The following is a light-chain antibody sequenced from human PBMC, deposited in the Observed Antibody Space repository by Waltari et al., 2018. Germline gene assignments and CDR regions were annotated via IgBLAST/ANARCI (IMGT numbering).Light chain of an antibody. J-gene: IGKJ2*01. CDR1: QSVRNY. CDR2: DAS. V-gene: IGKV3-11*01. CDR3: QHRHNWPPTFT. Sequence: EIVLTQSPATLSLSPGDRATLSCRASQSVRNYLAWYRQKPGQASRLLIYDASERAPGIPARFSGSGSGTDFTLTISSLEPDDFAVYYCQHRHNWPPTFTFGQGTKLEVK.